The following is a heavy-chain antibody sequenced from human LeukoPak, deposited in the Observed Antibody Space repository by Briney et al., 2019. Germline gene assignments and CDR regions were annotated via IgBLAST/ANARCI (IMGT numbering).Heavy chain of an antibody. D-gene: IGHD2-2*01. Sequence: GGSLRPSCAASGFTFSSYAMSWVRQAPGKGLEWVSAISGSGGSTYYADSVKGRFTISRDNSKNTLYLQMNSLRAEDTAVYYCAKETAYCSSTSCFFYGMDVWGQGTTVTVSS. V-gene: IGHV3-23*01. CDR3: AKETAYCSSTSCFFYGMDV. J-gene: IGHJ6*02. CDR2: ISGSGGST. CDR1: GFTFSSYA.